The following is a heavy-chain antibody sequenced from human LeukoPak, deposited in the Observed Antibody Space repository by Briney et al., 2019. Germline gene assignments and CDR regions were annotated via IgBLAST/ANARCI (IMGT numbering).Heavy chain of an antibody. D-gene: IGHD6-19*01. CDR3: ASVPRAGVYSSGWLNFDY. J-gene: IGHJ4*02. CDR1: GGSISSSNW. V-gene: IGHV4-4*02. CDR2: IYHSGST. Sequence: KSSGTLSLTCAVSGGSISSSNWWSWVRQPPGKGLEWIGEIYHSGSTNYNPSIKSRVTISVDKSKNQFSLKLSSVTAADTAVYYCASVPRAGVYSSGWLNFDYWGQGTLVTVSS.